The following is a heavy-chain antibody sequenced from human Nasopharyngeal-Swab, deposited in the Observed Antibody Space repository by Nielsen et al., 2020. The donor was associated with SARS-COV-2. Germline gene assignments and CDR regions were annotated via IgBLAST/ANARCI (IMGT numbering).Heavy chain of an antibody. J-gene: IGHJ6*03. CDR2: INWNGGST. D-gene: IGHD3-16*01. CDR1: GFTFDDYG. Sequence: GGSLRLSCAASGFTFDDYGMSWVRQAPGKGLEWVSGINWNGGSTGYADSVKGRFTISRDNAKNSLYLQMSSLRADDTAVYYCAKEAALGGVGDYYYMDVWGKGTTVTVSS. V-gene: IGHV3-20*04. CDR3: AKEAALGGVGDYYYMDV.